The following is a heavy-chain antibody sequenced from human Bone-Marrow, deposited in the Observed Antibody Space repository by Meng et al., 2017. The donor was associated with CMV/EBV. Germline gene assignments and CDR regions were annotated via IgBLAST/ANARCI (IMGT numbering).Heavy chain of an antibody. V-gene: IGHV3-74*01. J-gene: IGHJ4*02. CDR3: ARDVQLCSSTSCYIGFDY. CDR2: INSDGSST. Sequence: GESLKISCAASGFTFSSYWMHWVRQAPGKGLVWVSRINSDGSSTSYADSVKGRFTISRDNAKNTLYLQMNSLRAEDTAVYYCARDVQLCSSTSCYIGFDYWGQGTLVTVSS. CDR1: GFTFSSYW. D-gene: IGHD2-2*02.